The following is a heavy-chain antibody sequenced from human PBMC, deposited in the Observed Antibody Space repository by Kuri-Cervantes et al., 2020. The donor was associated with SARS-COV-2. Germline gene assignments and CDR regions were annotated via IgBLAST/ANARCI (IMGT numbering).Heavy chain of an antibody. CDR1: GFTFSNFA. CDR3: AKASLGYCSSTSCFPPFDP. V-gene: IGHV3-23*01. CDR2: ISGSGSST. D-gene: IGHD2-2*01. Sequence: GESLKISCAASGFTFSNFAMSWVRQAPGKGLEWVSVISGSGSSTYYADSVKGRFTFSRDNSKNTLYLQMNSLRAEDTAVYYCAKASLGYCSSTSCFPPFDPWGQGTLVTVSS. J-gene: IGHJ5*02.